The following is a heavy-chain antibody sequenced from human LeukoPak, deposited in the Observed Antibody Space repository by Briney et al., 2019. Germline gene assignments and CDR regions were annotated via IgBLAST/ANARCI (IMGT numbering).Heavy chain of an antibody. D-gene: IGHD3-22*01. CDR2: ISAYNGNT. CDR3: ARDQALYDSSGYYEPFLPLTNLEYFQH. CDR1: GYTFTGYG. V-gene: IGHV1-18*01. J-gene: IGHJ1*01. Sequence: ASVKVSCKASGYTFTGYGISWVRQAPGQGLEWMGWISAYNGNTNYAQKLQGRVTMTTDTSTSTAYMELRSLRSDDTAVYYCARDQALYDSSGYYEPFLPLTNLEYFQHWGQGTLVTVSS.